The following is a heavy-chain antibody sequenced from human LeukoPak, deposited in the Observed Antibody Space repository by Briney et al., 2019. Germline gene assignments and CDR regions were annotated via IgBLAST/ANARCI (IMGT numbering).Heavy chain of an antibody. J-gene: IGHJ4*02. D-gene: IGHD1-20*01. CDR2: ISSSSSYI. Sequence: PGGSLRLSCAASGITFSSYSMNWVRQAPGKGLELVSSISSSSSYIYYADSVKGRFTTTRDNAKNSLYLQMNSPGAEDTAVYYCAGPRVNWYIFDYWGQGTLVTVSS. CDR3: AGPRVNWYIFDY. CDR1: GITFSSYS. V-gene: IGHV3-21*01.